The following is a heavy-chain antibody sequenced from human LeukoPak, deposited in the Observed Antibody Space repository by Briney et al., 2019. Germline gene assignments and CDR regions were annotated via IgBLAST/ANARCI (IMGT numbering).Heavy chain of an antibody. Sequence: GESLKISCEGSGYNFPRYWIGWVRQMPGKGLEWMGIINPADSDTRYSPSFQGQVTISADKSIPTAYLQWSSLRASDTAMYYCAATASGTTSWPHWGQGTLVTVSS. CDR1: GYNFPRYW. J-gene: IGHJ1*01. CDR2: INPADSDT. CDR3: AATASGTTSWPH. D-gene: IGHD2-2*01. V-gene: IGHV5-51*06.